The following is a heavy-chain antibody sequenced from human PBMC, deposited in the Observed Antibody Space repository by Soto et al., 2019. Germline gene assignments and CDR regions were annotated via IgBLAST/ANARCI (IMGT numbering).Heavy chain of an antibody. CDR1: GYTFTSYD. D-gene: IGHD6-6*01. CDR3: ERGGSSRDFDY. V-gene: IGHV1-8*01. CDR2: MNPNSGNT. Sequence: QVQLVQSGAEVKKPGASVKVSCKASGYTFTSYDINWVRQATGQGLEWMGWMNPNSGNTGYAQKIQGRVTTTRNTSIRTAYMELSNLGSEDTALYYCERGGSSRDFDYWGQGTLVTVSS. J-gene: IGHJ4*02.